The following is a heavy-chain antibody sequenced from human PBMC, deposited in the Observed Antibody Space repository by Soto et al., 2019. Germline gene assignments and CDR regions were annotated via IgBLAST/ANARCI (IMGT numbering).Heavy chain of an antibody. D-gene: IGHD3-10*01. Sequence: SETLSLTCTVSDGSISSTNCYWGWIRQPPGKGLEWIGSIYYTGSTYYNPSLKSRVTISVDTSKNQFSLKLSSVTAADTAVYYCARRSPGGLPGSYYYGMDVWGQGTTVTVS. V-gene: IGHV4-39*01. J-gene: IGHJ6*02. CDR3: ARRSPGGLPGSYYYGMDV. CDR2: IYYTGST. CDR1: DGSISSTNCY.